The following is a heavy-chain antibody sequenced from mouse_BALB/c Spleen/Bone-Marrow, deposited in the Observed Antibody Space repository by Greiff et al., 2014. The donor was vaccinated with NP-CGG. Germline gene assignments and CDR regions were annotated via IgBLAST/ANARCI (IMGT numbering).Heavy chain of an antibody. CDR3: ARRDGSCFDY. J-gene: IGHJ2*01. Sequence: QVQLQQPGAELVRPGTSVKVSCEASGYAFTNYLIEWVKQRPGQGLEWIGMINPGSGGTNYNEKFKGKATLTADKSSSTAYMQLSSLTSDDSAVYFCARRDGSCFDYWGQGTTLTVSS. D-gene: IGHD3-3*01. CDR1: GYAFTNYL. V-gene: IGHV1-54*01. CDR2: INPGSGGT.